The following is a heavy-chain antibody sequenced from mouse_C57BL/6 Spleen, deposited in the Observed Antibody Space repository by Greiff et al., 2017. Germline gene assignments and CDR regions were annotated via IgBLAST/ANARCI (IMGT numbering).Heavy chain of an antibody. J-gene: IGHJ3*01. Sequence: DVHLVESGGGLVKPGGSLKLSCAASGFTFSSYAMSWVRQTPEKRLEWVATISDGGSYTYYPDNVKGRFTISRDNAKNNLYLQMSHLKSEDTAMYYCARDEGSAWFAYWGQGTLVTVSA. CDR2: ISDGGSYT. V-gene: IGHV5-4*01. CDR1: GFTFSSYA. D-gene: IGHD3-1*01. CDR3: ARDEGSAWFAY.